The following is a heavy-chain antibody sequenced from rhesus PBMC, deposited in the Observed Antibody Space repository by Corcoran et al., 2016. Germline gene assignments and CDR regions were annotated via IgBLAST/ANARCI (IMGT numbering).Heavy chain of an antibody. V-gene: IGHV4-80*01. Sequence: QVQLQEPGPGLVKPSETLSLTCAGPGGSFSSYWWSWIRQPPGKGLDWIGEINGNRGSTNHTPALKGRVTISNNAPKNQFSLKLSSGTAADPAVYYCARYLNPIAAGRDAFDFWGQGLRVTVSS. CDR3: ARYLNPIAAGRDAFDF. D-gene: IGHD6-13*01. J-gene: IGHJ3*01. CDR2: INGNRGST. CDR1: GGSFSSYW.